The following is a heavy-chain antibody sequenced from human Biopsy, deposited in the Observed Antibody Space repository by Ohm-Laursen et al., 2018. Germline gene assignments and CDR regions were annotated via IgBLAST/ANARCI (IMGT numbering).Heavy chain of an antibody. V-gene: IGHV4-31*03. CDR3: ARVPLPGIGAAYQGRFLYGMDV. Sequence: TLSLTCTVSRASISNGGYFWSWVRQRPGKGLEWIGHIYNSGNTYYHPSLQSRVTISIDTSKTQFSLRLASVTAADTAVYYCARVPLPGIGAAYQGRFLYGMDVWGQGTTVSVSS. D-gene: IGHD6-13*01. CDR1: RASISNGGYF. CDR2: IYNSGNT. J-gene: IGHJ6*02.